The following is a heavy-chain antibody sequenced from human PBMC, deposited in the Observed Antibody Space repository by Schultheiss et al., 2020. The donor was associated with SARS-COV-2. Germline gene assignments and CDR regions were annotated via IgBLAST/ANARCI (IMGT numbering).Heavy chain of an antibody. D-gene: IGHD3-22*01. CDR2: INWNGGST. J-gene: IGHJ4*02. CDR1: GFTVSSNY. Sequence: GESLKISCAASGFTVSSNYMSWVRQAPGKGLEWVSGINWNGGSTGYADSVKGRFTISRDNAKNSLYLQMNSLKTEDTAVYYCAKGGGGITYYYDSSGYSGAFDYWGQGTLVTVSS. CDR3: AKGGGGITYYYDSSGYSGAFDY. V-gene: IGHV3-20*04.